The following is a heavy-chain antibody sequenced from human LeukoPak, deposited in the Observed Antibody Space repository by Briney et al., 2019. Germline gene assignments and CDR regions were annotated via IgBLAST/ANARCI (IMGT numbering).Heavy chain of an antibody. CDR1: GGSFNGYS. D-gene: IGHD6-19*01. J-gene: IGHJ5*02. V-gene: IGHV4-34*01. CDR3: ARGPLAFRRVAGIFS. Sequence: SETLSLTCAVSGGSFNGYSYTWIRQPPGKGLEWIGEIIHSGGTSYNPSLKSRLIISVDTSRQQFSLKLTSVTATDTALYFCARGPLAFRRVAGIFSWGRGTQVTVSS. CDR2: IIHSGGT.